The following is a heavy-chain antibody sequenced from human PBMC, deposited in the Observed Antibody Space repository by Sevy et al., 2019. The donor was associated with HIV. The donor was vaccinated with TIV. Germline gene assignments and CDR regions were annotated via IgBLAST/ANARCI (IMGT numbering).Heavy chain of an antibody. V-gene: IGHV3-21*01. CDR3: ARDAGSGWQKYFPQ. CDR2: ISDTSGYI. Sequence: GGSLRLSCAASGVSLNTYSMNWVRQAPGKGLEWVSSISDTSGYIFYADSVKGRFTISRDNARKSLYLQMNRLRAEDTAVYYCARDAGSGWQKYFPQWGQGTLVTVCS. D-gene: IGHD6-19*01. J-gene: IGHJ1*01. CDR1: GVSLNTYS.